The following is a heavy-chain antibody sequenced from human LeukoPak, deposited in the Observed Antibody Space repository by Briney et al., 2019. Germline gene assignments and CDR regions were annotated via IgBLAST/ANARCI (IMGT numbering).Heavy chain of an antibody. V-gene: IGHV3-49*04. Sequence: GGSLRLSCTASGFTFGDYAMTWVRQAPGMGLEWVGFIRSQIYGGTPEYAASVKGRFTISRDDSEGVAYLQMNSLNTEDTAAYYCTRDQTPYYWGQGTLVTVSS. CDR3: TRDQTPYY. J-gene: IGHJ4*02. CDR2: IRSQIYGGTP. CDR1: GFTFGDYA.